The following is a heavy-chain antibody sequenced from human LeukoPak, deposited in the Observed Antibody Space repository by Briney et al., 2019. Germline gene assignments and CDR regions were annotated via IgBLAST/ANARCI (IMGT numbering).Heavy chain of an antibody. J-gene: IGHJ3*02. D-gene: IGHD6-19*01. CDR3: ARVRVAVAGNAFDI. CDR2: IWYDGSNK. Sequence: GGSLRLSCAASGFTFSSYGMHWVRQAPGKGLEWVAVIWYDGSNKYYADSVKGRFTISRDNSKNTLYLQMNSLRAEDTAVYYCARVRVAVAGNAFDIWGQGTMVTVSS. CDR1: GFTFSSYG. V-gene: IGHV3-33*01.